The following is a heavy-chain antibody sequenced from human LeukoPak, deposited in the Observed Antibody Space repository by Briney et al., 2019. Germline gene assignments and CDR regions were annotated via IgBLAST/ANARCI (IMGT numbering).Heavy chain of an antibody. CDR3: ARDSGGSGSYYPNWFDP. J-gene: IGHJ5*02. CDR1: GLTFSTYN. V-gene: IGHV3-48*03. Sequence: GGSLRLSCAGSGLTFSTYNMNWVRQAPGKGLEWVSYISSSGSTIYYADSVKGRFTISRDNAKNSLYLQMNSLRAEDTAVYYCARDSGGSGSYYPNWFDPWGQGTLVTVSS. CDR2: ISSSGSTI. D-gene: IGHD3-10*01.